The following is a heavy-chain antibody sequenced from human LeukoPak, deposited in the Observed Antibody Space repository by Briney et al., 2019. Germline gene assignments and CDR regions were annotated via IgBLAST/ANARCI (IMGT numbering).Heavy chain of an antibody. CDR2: IQQDGSEK. Sequence: GGSLRLSCAASGFTFTSYWMTWVRQAPGKGLEWVANIQQDGSEKNYVDSAKGRFTISRDNTKNSLYLQMNSLRAEDTAVYYCAGAAGWERAYWGQGTQVTVSS. V-gene: IGHV3-7*01. CDR1: GFTFTSYW. D-gene: IGHD1-26*01. J-gene: IGHJ4*02. CDR3: AGAAGWERAY.